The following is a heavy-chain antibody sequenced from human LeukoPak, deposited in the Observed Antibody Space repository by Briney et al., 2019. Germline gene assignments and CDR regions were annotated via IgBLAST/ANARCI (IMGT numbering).Heavy chain of an antibody. Sequence: PSETLSLTCTVPAGSMSPYYWSWIRQPPGKGLEWIGYIYYSGRTKYNLSLKSRVTISVDTSKNQFSLNLRSVSAADTAIYYFVRFWTTVNTVGIANYSDCWGKRTLVTVSS. CDR2: IYYSGRT. D-gene: IGHD3/OR15-3a*01. J-gene: IGHJ4*02. CDR1: AGSMSPYY. CDR3: VRFWTTVNTVGIANYSDC. V-gene: IGHV4-59*08.